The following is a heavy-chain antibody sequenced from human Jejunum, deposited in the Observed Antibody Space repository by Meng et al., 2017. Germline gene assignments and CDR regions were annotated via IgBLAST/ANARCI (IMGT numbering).Heavy chain of an antibody. J-gene: IGHJ4*02. CDR2: IATHNGDT. Sequence: QVQLVQSGARVKMPGAQLKVSCKPSGYTFRMYVISWVRQTPGQGLEWMGWIATHNGDTKYAQRLQGRVTMTTDITTNTVFMELRSLTSDDTGVYYCAVDCSSTTCYGFDYWGQGTLVTVSS. CDR1: GYTFRMYV. V-gene: IGHV1-18*01. D-gene: IGHD2-2*01. CDR3: AVDCSSTTCYGFDY.